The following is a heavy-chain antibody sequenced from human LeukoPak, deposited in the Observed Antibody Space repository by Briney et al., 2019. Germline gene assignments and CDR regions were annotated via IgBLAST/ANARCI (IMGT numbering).Heavy chain of an antibody. Sequence: SETLSLTCTVSAGSISSYYWSWIRQPPGKRLEWIGYIYYSGNTKYNPSLKGRVTISLNTSKNHFSLRLSSVTAADTAVYYCAGQPLYYDEYTWGQGTLVRVSS. V-gene: IGHV4-59*08. J-gene: IGHJ5*02. CDR2: IYYSGNT. CDR3: AGQPLYYDEYT. CDR1: AGSISSYY. D-gene: IGHD4-17*01.